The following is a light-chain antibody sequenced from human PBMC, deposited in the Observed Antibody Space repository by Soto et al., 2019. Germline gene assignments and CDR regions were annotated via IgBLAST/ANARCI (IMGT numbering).Light chain of an antibody. CDR3: QQSYSTPYT. CDR2: AAS. Sequence: DIQMTQSPSSLSASVGDRVTITCRASQSISSYLNWYQQKPEKAPKLLIYAASSLQSGVPSRCSGSGSGTDYTLTISSLPPEDFATYYGQQSYSTPYTFGQGTKLEIK. V-gene: IGKV1-39*01. CDR1: QSISSY. J-gene: IGKJ2*01.